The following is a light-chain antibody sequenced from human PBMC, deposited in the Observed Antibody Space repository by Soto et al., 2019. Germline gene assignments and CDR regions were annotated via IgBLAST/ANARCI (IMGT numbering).Light chain of an antibody. CDR2: EVS. V-gene: IGLV2-8*01. CDR1: SSDVGNYKY. Sequence: QSALTQSPSASGSPGQSVTTSCTGTSSDVGNYKYVSWYQQHPGKAPKLMIYEVSKRPSGVPDRFSGSKSGNTASLTVSGLQVEDEADYYCSSYAGSNLWVFGGGTKVTVL. CDR3: SSYAGSNLWV. J-gene: IGLJ3*02.